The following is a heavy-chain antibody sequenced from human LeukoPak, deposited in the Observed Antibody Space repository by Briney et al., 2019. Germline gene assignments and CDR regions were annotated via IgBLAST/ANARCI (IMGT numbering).Heavy chain of an antibody. V-gene: IGHV1-2*06. CDR2: INPNSGGT. Sequence: ASVKVSCKASGYTFTGYYMHWVRQAPGQGLEWMGRINPNSGGTNYAQKFQGRVTMTRDTSISTAYMELSRLRSDDTAVYYCARDPTTVTQLAFDYWGQGTLVTVS. CDR3: ARDPTTVTQLAFDY. CDR1: GYTFTGYY. D-gene: IGHD4-17*01. J-gene: IGHJ4*02.